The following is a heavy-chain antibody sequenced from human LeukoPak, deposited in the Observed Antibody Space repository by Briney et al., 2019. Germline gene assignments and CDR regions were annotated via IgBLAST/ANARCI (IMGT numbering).Heavy chain of an antibody. D-gene: IGHD5-24*01. CDR1: GYSFTSYG. CDR3: ARELMATAELDY. J-gene: IGHJ4*02. CDR2: ISAYNGNT. V-gene: IGHV1-18*01. Sequence: GESLKISCKGSGYSFTSYGISWVRQAPGQGLEWMGWISAYNGNTNYAQKLQGRVTMTTDTSTSTAYMELRSLRSDDTAVYYCARELMATAELDYWGQGTLVTVSS.